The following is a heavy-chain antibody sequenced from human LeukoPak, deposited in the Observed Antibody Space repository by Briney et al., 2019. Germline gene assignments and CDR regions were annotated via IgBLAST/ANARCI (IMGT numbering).Heavy chain of an antibody. CDR1: GFTFSKFG. CDR2: ISYDGSNK. Sequence: GGSLRLSCAASGFTFSKFGMHWVRQAPGKGLEWVAVISYDGSNKYYGDSVKGRFTISRDNSKNTLYLQMNSLRAEDTAVYYCAKGVIAAAVVTAFDIWGQGTMVTVFS. V-gene: IGHV3-30*18. D-gene: IGHD6-13*01. J-gene: IGHJ3*02. CDR3: AKGVIAAAVVTAFDI.